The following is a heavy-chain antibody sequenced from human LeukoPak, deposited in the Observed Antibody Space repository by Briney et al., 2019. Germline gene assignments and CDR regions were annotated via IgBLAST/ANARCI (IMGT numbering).Heavy chain of an antibody. CDR1: GGSISSYY. J-gene: IGHJ4*02. D-gene: IGHD2-15*01. CDR3: ARIHRYCSGGACYVLDN. V-gene: IGHV4-59*01. Sequence: SETLSLTCTVSGGSISSYYWSWIRQPPGKGLEWIGYIYYSGSTNYNPSLKSRVTISVDTSKNQFSLKLSSVSAADTAVYYCARIHRYCSGGACYVLDNWGQGTLVAVSS. CDR2: IYYSGST.